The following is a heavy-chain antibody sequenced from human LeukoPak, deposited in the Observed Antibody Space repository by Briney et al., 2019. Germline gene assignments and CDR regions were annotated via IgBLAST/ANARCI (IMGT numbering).Heavy chain of an antibody. J-gene: IGHJ4*02. V-gene: IGHV4-4*07. CDR1: GGSISSYY. D-gene: IGHD2-15*01. Sequence: PSETLSLTCTVSGGSISSYYWSWIRQPAGKGLEWIGRIYTSGSTNYNPSLKSRVTMSVDTSKNQFSLKLGSVTAADTAVYYCARGINEIGYCSGGSCEYSDYWGQGTLVTVSS. CDR2: IYTSGST. CDR3: ARGINEIGYCSGGSCEYSDY.